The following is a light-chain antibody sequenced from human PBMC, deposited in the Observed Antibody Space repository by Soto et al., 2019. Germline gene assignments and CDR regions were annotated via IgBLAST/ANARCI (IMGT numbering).Light chain of an antibody. CDR1: QSVSGW. CDR3: QQYETFSGT. CDR2: DAS. J-gene: IGKJ1*01. Sequence: DIQMTQSPSTLSASVGDTVTVTCRASQSVSGWLAWYQQKPGEAPKLLIYDASALSRGVPSRFSGSGSGTKFTLTNASLQTDDFATYYCQQYETFSGTFGPGTKVEI. V-gene: IGKV1-5*01.